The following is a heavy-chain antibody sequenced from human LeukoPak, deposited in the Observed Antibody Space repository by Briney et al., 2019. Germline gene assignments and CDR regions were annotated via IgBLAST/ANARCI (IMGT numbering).Heavy chain of an antibody. V-gene: IGHV3-30*04. D-gene: IGHD3-3*01. CDR1: GFTFSSYA. CDR3: ARQPRGITIFGVVKNYMDV. J-gene: IGHJ6*03. Sequence: LAGRSLRLSCAASGFTFSSYAMHWVRQAPGKGLEWVAVISYDGSNKYYADSVKGRFTISRDNSKNTLYLQMNSLRAEDTAVYYCARQPRGITIFGVVKNYMDVWGKGTTVTVSS. CDR2: ISYDGSNK.